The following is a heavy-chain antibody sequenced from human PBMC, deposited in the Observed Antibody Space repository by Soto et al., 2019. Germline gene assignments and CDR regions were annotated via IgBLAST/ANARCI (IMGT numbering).Heavy chain of an antibody. V-gene: IGHV4-59*01. Sequence: QVQLQESGPGLVKPSETLSLTCTVSGGSISSYYWSWIWQPPGKGLEWIGYIYYSGSTNYNPYLQSRVTISVDTSKNQFSLKLSSVTAADTAVYYCAREGVSSSWYNYYGMDVWGQGTTVTVSS. CDR3: AREGVSSSWYNYYGMDV. D-gene: IGHD6-13*01. CDR2: IYYSGST. J-gene: IGHJ6*02. CDR1: GGSISSYY.